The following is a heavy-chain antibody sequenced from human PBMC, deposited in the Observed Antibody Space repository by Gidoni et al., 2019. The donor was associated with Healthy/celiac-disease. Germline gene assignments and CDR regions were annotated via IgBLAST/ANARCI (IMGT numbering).Heavy chain of an antibody. CDR2: IYHSGST. J-gene: IGHJ4*02. CDR1: GYSISSGYY. V-gene: IGHV4-38-2*02. CDR3: ARDDPRARD. Sequence: QVQLQESGPGLVKPAATLSLTCTVSGYSISSGYYWGWIRQPPGKGLEWIGSIYHSGSTYYNPSLKSRVTISVDTSKNQFSLKLSSVTAADTAVYYCARDDPRARDWGQGTLVTVSS.